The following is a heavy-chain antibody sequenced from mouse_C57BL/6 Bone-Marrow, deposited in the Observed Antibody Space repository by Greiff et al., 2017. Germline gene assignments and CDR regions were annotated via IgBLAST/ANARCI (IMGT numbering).Heavy chain of an antibody. D-gene: IGHD1-1*01. CDR1: GYAFTNYL. V-gene: IGHV1-54*01. Sequence: VQLQQSGAELVRPGTSVKVSCKASGYAFTNYLIEWVKQRPGQGLEWIGVINPGSGGTNYNEKFKGKATLTADKSSSTAYMQLSSLTSEDSAVYFCARGDYYGSSYGGWYFDVWGTGTTVTVSS. CDR2: INPGSGGT. CDR3: ARGDYYGSSYGGWYFDV. J-gene: IGHJ1*03.